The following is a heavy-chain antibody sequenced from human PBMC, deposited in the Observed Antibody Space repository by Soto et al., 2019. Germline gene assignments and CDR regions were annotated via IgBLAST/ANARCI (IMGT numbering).Heavy chain of an antibody. CDR2: IIPIFGTA. Sequence: ASVKVSCKASGGTFSSYAISWVRQAPGQGLEWMGGIIPIFGTANYAQKFQGRVTITADESTSTAYMELSSLRSEDTAVYYCARQVDGYYYFDYWGQGTLVTVSS. J-gene: IGHJ4*02. CDR1: GGTFSSYA. V-gene: IGHV1-69*13. CDR3: ARQVDGYYYFDY. D-gene: IGHD1-1*01.